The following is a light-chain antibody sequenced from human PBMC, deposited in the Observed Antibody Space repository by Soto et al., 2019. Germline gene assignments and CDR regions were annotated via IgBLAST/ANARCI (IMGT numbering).Light chain of an antibody. J-gene: IGLJ1*01. CDR2: RNN. CDR3: SSYAGSIYYV. V-gene: IGLV1-47*01. CDR1: SSNIGSNY. Sequence: QSVLTQPPSASGTPAQRVTISCSGSSSNIGSNYVFWYQHLPGTAPKLLIYRNNQRPSGVPDRFSGSKSGNTASLTISGLQAEDEADYYCSSYAGSIYYVFGTGTKVTVL.